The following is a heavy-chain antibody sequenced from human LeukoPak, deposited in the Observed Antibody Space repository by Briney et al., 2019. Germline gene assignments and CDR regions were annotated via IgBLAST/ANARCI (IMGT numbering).Heavy chain of an antibody. D-gene: IGHD6-13*01. CDR3: ARAVGNSWSFDY. J-gene: IGHJ4*02. V-gene: IGHV3-7*01. Sequence: GGSLRLSCAASGFTFSTYWMSWVRQAPGKGLEWVSNIKHDGSAKYYVDSVKGRFTISRDNAKNSLYLQMGSLRAEDMAVYYCARAVGNSWSFDYWGQGTLVTVSS. CDR1: GFTFSTYW. CDR2: IKHDGSAK.